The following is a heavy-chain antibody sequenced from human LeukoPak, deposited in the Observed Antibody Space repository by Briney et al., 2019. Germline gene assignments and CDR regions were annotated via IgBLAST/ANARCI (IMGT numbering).Heavy chain of an antibody. Sequence: AGSLTLSCTASRFTISSYAMSWVRQAPGKGLEWVSSFSSGASTDYADSVKGRFTISRDNPKNTLYLQMNSLRAEDTAVYYCTKQRVSNGYYYFDYWGQGTLVTVSS. D-gene: IGHD3-22*01. J-gene: IGHJ4*02. CDR1: RFTISSYA. CDR3: TKQRVSNGYYYFDY. V-gene: IGHV3-23*01. CDR2: FSSGAST.